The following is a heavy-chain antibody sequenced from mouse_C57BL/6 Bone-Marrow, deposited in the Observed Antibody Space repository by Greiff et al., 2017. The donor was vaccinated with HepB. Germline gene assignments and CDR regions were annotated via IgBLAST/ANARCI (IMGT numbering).Heavy chain of an antibody. CDR3: ARGRELWFSWFAY. V-gene: IGHV1-39*01. D-gene: IGHD2-2*01. CDR2: INPNYGTT. Sequence: EVQLQQSGPELVKPGASVKISCKASGYSFTDYNMNWVKQSNGKSREWIGVINPNYGTTSYNQKFKGKATLTVDQSSSTAYMQRNSLTSEDSAVYYCARGRELWFSWFAYWGQGTLVTVSA. CDR1: GYSFTDYN. J-gene: IGHJ3*01.